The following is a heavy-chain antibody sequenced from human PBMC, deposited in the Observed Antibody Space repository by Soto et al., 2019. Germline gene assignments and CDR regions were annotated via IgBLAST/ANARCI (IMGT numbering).Heavy chain of an antibody. CDR1: GGSLSGYY. V-gene: IGHV4-34*01. J-gene: IGHJ6*02. Sequence: ETLSLTCAVYGGSLSGYYWSWIRQPPGKGLEWIGEINHSGSTNYNPSLKSRVTISVDTSKKQFSLKLSSVTAADTAVYYCARVGMDVWGQGTTVTVSS. CDR3: ARVGMDV. CDR2: INHSGST.